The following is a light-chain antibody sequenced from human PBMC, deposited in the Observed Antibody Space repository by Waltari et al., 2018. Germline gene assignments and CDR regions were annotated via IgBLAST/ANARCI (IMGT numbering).Light chain of an antibody. CDR2: KTS. Sequence: DIQMTQSPSTLSASVGDRVTTTCRASQSINNWLAWYQQRPGKAPKLLIYKTSTLQGGVPSRFSGSGSGTEFTLTINSLQPDDFATYYCLQHKTHPWTFGQGTKVEVK. V-gene: IGKV1-5*03. CDR3: LQHKTHPWT. CDR1: QSINNW. J-gene: IGKJ1*01.